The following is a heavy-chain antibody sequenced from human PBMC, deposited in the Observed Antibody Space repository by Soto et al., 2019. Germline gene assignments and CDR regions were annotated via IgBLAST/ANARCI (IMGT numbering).Heavy chain of an antibody. CDR3: ARDPGAYSSTWSLYFPS. CDR2: ISYDGSNK. CDR1: GFTFSSYA. D-gene: IGHD6-13*01. V-gene: IGHV3-30-3*01. J-gene: IGHJ4*02. Sequence: SLRLSCAASGFTFSSYAMHWVRQAPGKGLEWVAVISYDGSNKYYADSVKGRFTISRDNSKNTLYLQMNSLRAEDTAVYYCARDPGAYSSTWSLYFPSWGQGTQVTISS.